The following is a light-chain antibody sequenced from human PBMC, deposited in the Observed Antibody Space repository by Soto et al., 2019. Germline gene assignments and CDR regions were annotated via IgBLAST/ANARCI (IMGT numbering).Light chain of an antibody. V-gene: IGLV2-14*01. CDR1: SSDVGGYNY. Sequence: QSALTQPASVSGSPGQSITISCTGTSSDVGGYNYVSWYHQHPGKAPKLMIYEVSNRPSGVSNRFSGSKSGNTASLTISGRQAEDEADYYCSSYTSSSTLVFGGGTQLTVL. CDR3: SSYTSSSTLV. J-gene: IGLJ2*01. CDR2: EVS.